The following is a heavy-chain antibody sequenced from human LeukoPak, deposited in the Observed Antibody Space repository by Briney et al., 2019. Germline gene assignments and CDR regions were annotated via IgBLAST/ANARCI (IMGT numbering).Heavy chain of an antibody. J-gene: IGHJ4*02. D-gene: IGHD4-17*01. V-gene: IGHV3-23*01. CDR2: ISGSGGST. Sequence: GGSLRLSCAASGFTFSSYAMSWVRQAPGKGLEWVSVISGSGGSTYSADSVKGRFTISRDNSKNTLYLQMNTLTAEDTAVYYCARDPYGDYVFDYWGQGTLVTVSS. CDR1: GFTFSSYA. CDR3: ARDPYGDYVFDY.